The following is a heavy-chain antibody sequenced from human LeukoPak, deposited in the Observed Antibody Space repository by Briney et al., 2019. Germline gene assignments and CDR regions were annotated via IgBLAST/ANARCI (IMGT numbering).Heavy chain of an antibody. CDR3: ARDRMVRGVRNWFDP. V-gene: IGHV4-31*03. CDR2: IYYSGST. Sequence: PSETLSLTCTVSGGSISSGGYYWSWIRQHPGKGLEWIGYIYYSGSTYYNPSLKSRVTISVDTSKNQFSLKLSSVTAADTAVYYCARDRMVRGVRNWFDPWGQGTLVTVSS. CDR1: GGSISSGGYY. D-gene: IGHD3-10*01. J-gene: IGHJ5*02.